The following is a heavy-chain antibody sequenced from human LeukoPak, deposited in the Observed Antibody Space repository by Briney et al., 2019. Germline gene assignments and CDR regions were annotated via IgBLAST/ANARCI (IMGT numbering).Heavy chain of an antibody. V-gene: IGHV3-30*18. D-gene: IGHD3-22*01. Sequence: GRSLRLSCAASGFTFSSYGMHWVRQAPGKGLEWVAVISYDGSNKYYADSVKGRFTISRDNSKNTLYLQMNSLRAEDTAVYYCAKESDYDSSGYGTDVWGQGTAVTVSS. CDR1: GFTFSSYG. CDR2: ISYDGSNK. CDR3: AKESDYDSSGYGTDV. J-gene: IGHJ6*02.